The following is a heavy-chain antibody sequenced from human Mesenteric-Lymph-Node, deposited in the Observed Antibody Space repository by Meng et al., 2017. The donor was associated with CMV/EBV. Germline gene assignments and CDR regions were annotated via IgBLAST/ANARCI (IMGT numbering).Heavy chain of an antibody. CDR1: GDSVSSSRYY. D-gene: IGHD5-18*01. Sequence: SETLSLTCTVSGDSVSSSRYYWSWIRQPPGKGLEWIGEINHSGSTNYNPALKSRVTISVDTSKNQFSLQLSSVTAADTAVYPFPRIGVSYGFVYLCHRTLVTVSS. CDR2: INHSGST. CDR3: PRIGVSYGFVY. J-gene: IGHJ4*01. V-gene: IGHV4-39*07.